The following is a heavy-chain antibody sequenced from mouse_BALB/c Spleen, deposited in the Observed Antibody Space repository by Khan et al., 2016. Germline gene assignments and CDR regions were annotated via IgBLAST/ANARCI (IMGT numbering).Heavy chain of an antibody. CDR3: ARWGYGNYLYQAMDH. CDR2: INPGSNYT. V-gene: IGHV1-7*01. J-gene: IGHJ4*01. CDR1: GYTFTRFW. D-gene: IGHD2-10*02. Sequence: QVQLKQSGAELAKPGASVKMSCKASGYTFTRFWMPWVKQRPGQGLEWIGYINPGSNYTDYNQNFKDKATLTADKSSSTAYMLLSSLTSEDSAVYFCARWGYGNYLYQAMDHWGQGISVTVAS.